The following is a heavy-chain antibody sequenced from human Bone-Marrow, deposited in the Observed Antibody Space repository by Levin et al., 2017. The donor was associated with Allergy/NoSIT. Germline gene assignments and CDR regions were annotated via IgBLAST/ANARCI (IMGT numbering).Heavy chain of an antibody. CDR1: GYSFTSYW. D-gene: IGHD6-13*01. J-gene: IGHJ3*02. V-gene: IGHV5-51*01. CDR3: ARHPKFHIAAAGSDAFDI. CDR2: IYPGYSDT. Sequence: GESLKISCKGSGYSFTSYWIGWVRQMPGKGLEWMGIIYPGYSDTRYSPSFQGQVTISADKSISTAYLQWSSLKASDTAMYYCARHPKFHIAAAGSDAFDIWGQGTMVTVSS.